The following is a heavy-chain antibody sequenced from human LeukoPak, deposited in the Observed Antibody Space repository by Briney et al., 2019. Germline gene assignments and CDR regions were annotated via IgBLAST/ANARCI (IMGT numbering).Heavy chain of an antibody. V-gene: IGHV4-34*01. CDR3: ARDGGTGDDYFGY. J-gene: IGHJ4*02. CDR2: INHSGST. Sequence: SETLSLTCAVYGGSFSGYYWSWIRQPPGKGLEWIGEINHSGSTNYNPSLKSRVTISVDTSKNQFSLKLSSVTAADTAVYYCARDGGTGDDYFGYWGQGTLVTVSS. D-gene: IGHD7-27*01. CDR1: GGSFSGYY.